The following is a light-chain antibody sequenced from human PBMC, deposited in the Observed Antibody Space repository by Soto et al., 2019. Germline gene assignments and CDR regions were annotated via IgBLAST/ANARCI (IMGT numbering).Light chain of an antibody. CDR3: QQRSNGFT. Sequence: EIVLTQSPPTLSLSPGERATLSSRASQSVSSYLAWYQQKPDQAPSLLIYDASNRATGIPARFSGSGSGTDFTLTISSLEPEDFAVYYCQQRSNGFTFGPGTKVDIE. J-gene: IGKJ3*01. CDR2: DAS. CDR1: QSVSSY. V-gene: IGKV3-11*01.